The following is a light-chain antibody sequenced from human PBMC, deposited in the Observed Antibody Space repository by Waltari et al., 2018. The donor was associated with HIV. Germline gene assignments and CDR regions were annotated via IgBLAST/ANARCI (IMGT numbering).Light chain of an antibody. V-gene: IGKV2-28*01. CDR1: QSLLHSNGYNH. CDR2: VGS. CDR3: MPSLQTPGT. Sequence: EIILIQSPLSLPATPGEPASISCRSNQSLLHSNGYNHLDWYLQRPGQPPRLLLFVGSDAASGVPDRFRGSGSGTEFMFKFSKVEAEDVGIYDCMPSLQTPGTFGQGTKVAV. J-gene: IGKJ1*01.